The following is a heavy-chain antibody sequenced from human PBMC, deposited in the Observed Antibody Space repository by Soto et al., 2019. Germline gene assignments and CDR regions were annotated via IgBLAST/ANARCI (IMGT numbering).Heavy chain of an antibody. CDR1: GGSISNGGYY. D-gene: IGHD3-10*01. CDR2: IYYSGNT. CDR3: ARTPLSPDY. J-gene: IGHJ4*02. V-gene: IGHV4-31*03. Sequence: QVQLQESGQGLVKPSQTLSLTCTVSGGSISNGGYYWSWILQHPGNGLEWIGYIYYSGNTYYNPSLKSRVTIAVDTSKNQVSLKLTSVTAAATASYYCARTPLSPDYWGQGTLVTVS.